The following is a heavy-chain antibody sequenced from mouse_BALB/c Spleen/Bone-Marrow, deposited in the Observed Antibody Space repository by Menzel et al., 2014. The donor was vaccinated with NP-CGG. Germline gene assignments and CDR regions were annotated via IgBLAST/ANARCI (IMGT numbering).Heavy chain of an antibody. CDR2: INPNNGRT. D-gene: IGHD1-1*01. CDR3: ARYYNWYFDV. J-gene: IGHJ1*01. Sequence: QVHVKQSGAELVKPGALVKLSCKTSGYTFTSYWMHWVKQRPGQGLEWIGEINPNNGRTNYNEKFRNKATLTVDKSSSTAYMQLSSPTSEDSAVYYCARYYNWYFDVWGAGTTVTVSS. CDR1: GYTFTSYW. V-gene: IGHV1S81*02.